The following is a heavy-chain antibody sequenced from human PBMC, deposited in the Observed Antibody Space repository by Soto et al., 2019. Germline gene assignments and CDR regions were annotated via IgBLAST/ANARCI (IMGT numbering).Heavy chain of an antibody. J-gene: IGHJ6*02. CDR2: IDPSDSYT. D-gene: IGHD3-3*01. CDR3: ASLAAGFSYYYGMDV. V-gene: IGHV5-10-1*01. Sequence: GESLKSSGKGSGYSFTSYWISCVRQMPGKGLEWMGRIDPSDSYTNYSPSFQGHVTISADKSISTAYLQWSSLKASDTAMYYCASLAAGFSYYYGMDVWGQGTTVTVSS. CDR1: GYSFTSYW.